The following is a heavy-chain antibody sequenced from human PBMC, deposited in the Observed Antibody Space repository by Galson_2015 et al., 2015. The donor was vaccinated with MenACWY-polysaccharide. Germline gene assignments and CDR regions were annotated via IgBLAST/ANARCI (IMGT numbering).Heavy chain of an antibody. J-gene: IGHJ4*02. Sequence: SLRLCGAASGFTFSSNAMSWVRQAPGNGLERVSATSGGGGSTYYEDSVNGWFTISRDNSKNMLYLQMNSLTAEDTAVYYCTKGQDSSGLRALDYWGQGTLVTVSS. D-gene: IGHD3-22*01. V-gene: IGHV3-23*01. CDR3: TKGQDSSGLRALDY. CDR1: GFTFSSNA. CDR2: TSGGGGST.